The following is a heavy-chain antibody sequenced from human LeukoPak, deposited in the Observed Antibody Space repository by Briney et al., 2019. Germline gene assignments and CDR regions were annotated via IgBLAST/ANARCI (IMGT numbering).Heavy chain of an antibody. CDR3: ARSYQLLNWFDP. CDR2: IYYSGST. CDR1: GGSISSSSYY. J-gene: IGHJ5*02. V-gene: IGHV4-39*07. D-gene: IGHD2-2*01. Sequence: PSETLSLTCTVSGGSISSSSYYWGWIRQPPGKGLEWIGSIYYSGSTYYNPSLKSRVTISVDTSKNQFSLKLSSVTAADTAVYYCARSYQLLNWFDPWGQGTLVTVSS.